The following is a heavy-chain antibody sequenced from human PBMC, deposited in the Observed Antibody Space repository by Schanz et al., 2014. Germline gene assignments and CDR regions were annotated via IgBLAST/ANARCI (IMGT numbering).Heavy chain of an antibody. J-gene: IGHJ5*02. D-gene: IGHD3-9*01. CDR2: ISHSGGSK. CDR1: GFTFNSYA. V-gene: IGHV3-23*01. Sequence: DVQLLESGGGLVQPGGSLRLSCAASGFTFNSYAMTWVRQAPGKGLEWVSSISHSGGSKYYADSVKGRFTISRDNSENTLYLQMNSLSADDTAVFYCAKAEYDILTDSYSRLDPWGQGTLXTVSS. CDR3: AKAEYDILTDSYSRLDP.